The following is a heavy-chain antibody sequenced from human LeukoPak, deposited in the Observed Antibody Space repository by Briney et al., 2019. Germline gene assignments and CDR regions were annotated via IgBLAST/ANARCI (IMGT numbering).Heavy chain of an antibody. Sequence: GGSLRLSCAASGFTFSSYAMHWVRQAPGKGLEWVSSISSSSSYIYYADSVKGRFTISRDNAKNSLYLQMNSLRAEDTAVYYCARDQPNYYDSSGYTSSFDYWGQGTLVTVSS. V-gene: IGHV3-21*01. J-gene: IGHJ4*02. D-gene: IGHD3-22*01. CDR3: ARDQPNYYDSSGYTSSFDY. CDR2: ISSSSSYI. CDR1: GFTFSSYA.